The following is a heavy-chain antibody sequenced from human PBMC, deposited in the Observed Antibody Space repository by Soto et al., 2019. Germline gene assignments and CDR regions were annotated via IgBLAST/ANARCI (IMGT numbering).Heavy chain of an antibody. V-gene: IGHV4-39*01. CDR2: IFYSGRT. Sequence: QPQLQESGPGLVKPSETLSLTCTVSGVSISSSSDYWGWIRQPPGKGLEWIGSIFYSGRTYYNPSLESRVTISIDTSKNQFSLKLSSVTAADTAVYYCVRPVNFYYYYMDVWGKGTTVTVSS. CDR3: VRPVNFYYYYMDV. CDR1: GVSISSSSDY. J-gene: IGHJ6*03.